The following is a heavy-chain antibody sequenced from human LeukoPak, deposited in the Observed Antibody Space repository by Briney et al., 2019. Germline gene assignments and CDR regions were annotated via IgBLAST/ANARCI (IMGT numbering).Heavy chain of an antibody. Sequence: GSLRLPCAASGFTFSSYSMNWVRQAPGKGLEWVSSITISSSYIYYADSLKGRFTISRDNAKSTLYLQMNSLRAEDTAVYYCARAVSYDILTGVYWGQGTLVTVST. D-gene: IGHD3-9*01. CDR1: GFTFSSYS. CDR3: ARAVSYDILTGVY. V-gene: IGHV3-21*01. J-gene: IGHJ4*02. CDR2: ITISSSYI.